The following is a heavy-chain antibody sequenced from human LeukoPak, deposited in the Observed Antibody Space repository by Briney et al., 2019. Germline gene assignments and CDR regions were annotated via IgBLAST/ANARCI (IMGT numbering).Heavy chain of an antibody. V-gene: IGHV3-23*01. CDR2: INVGGASI. CDR1: GFTFDNYA. Sequence: PGGSLRLSCVASGFTFDNYAMSWVRQAPGKGLEWVSSINVGGASIYYADSVKGRFTISRDNSKNTLFLQMDSLRAEDTAVYYCAKDVRQHYDYVWGSYRWLYYFDYWGQGTLVTVSS. D-gene: IGHD3-16*02. J-gene: IGHJ4*02. CDR3: AKDVRQHYDYVWGSYRWLYYFDY.